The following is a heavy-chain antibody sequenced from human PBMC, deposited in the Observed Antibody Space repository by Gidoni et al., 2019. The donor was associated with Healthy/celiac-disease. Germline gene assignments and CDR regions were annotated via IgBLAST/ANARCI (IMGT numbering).Heavy chain of an antibody. J-gene: IGHJ3*02. CDR3: AKDIRVAGISCAFDI. V-gene: IGHV3-9*01. Sequence: EVQLVESGGGLVQTGRSLRLSCAASGFTFDDYAMHWVRQAPGKGLEWVSGISWNSGSIGYADSVKGRFTISRDNAKNSLYLQMNSLRAEDTALYYCAKDIRVAGISCAFDIWGQGTMVTVSS. CDR1: GFTFDDYA. D-gene: IGHD6-19*01. CDR2: ISWNSGSI.